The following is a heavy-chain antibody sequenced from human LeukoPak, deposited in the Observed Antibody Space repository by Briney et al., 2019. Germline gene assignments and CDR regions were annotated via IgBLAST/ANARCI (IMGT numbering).Heavy chain of an antibody. CDR2: IYYSGST. D-gene: IGHD3-10*01. CDR3: ARLTSGTHPNFDY. V-gene: IGHV4-59*08. Sequence: SETLSLTCTVSGGSISSYYWSWLRQPPGKGLEWIGYIYYSGSTNYNPSLKSRVTISVDTSKNQFSLKLNSVTAADTAVYYCARLTSGTHPNFDYWGQGTLVTVSS. J-gene: IGHJ4*02. CDR1: GGSISSYY.